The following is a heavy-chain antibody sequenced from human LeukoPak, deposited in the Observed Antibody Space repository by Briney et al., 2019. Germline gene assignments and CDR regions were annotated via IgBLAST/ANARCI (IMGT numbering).Heavy chain of an antibody. CDR2: IYYSGSA. V-gene: IGHV4-31*03. Sequence: PSETLSLTCTVSGGSISSGGYYWSWIRQHPGKGLEWIGYIYYSGSAYYNPSLKSRVTISVDTSKNQFSLKLSSVTAADTAVYYCARDNGDYLDYWGQGTLVTVSS. J-gene: IGHJ4*02. D-gene: IGHD4-17*01. CDR1: GGSISSGGYY. CDR3: ARDNGDYLDY.